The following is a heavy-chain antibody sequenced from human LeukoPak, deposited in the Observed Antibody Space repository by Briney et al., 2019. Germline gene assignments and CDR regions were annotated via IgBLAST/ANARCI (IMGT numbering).Heavy chain of an antibody. Sequence: GGSLRLSCAASGFTFDDYGMSWVRHAPGKGLEWVSGINWNGGSTGYADSVKGRFTISRDNAKNSLYLQMNSLRAEDTALYYCARVLYRITMIVVGHDAFDIWGQGTMVTVSS. J-gene: IGHJ3*02. CDR2: INWNGGST. D-gene: IGHD3-22*01. V-gene: IGHV3-20*04. CDR1: GFTFDDYG. CDR3: ARVLYRITMIVVGHDAFDI.